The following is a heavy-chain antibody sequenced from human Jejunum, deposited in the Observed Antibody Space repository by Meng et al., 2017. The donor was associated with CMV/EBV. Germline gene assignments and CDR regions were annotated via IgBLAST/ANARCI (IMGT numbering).Heavy chain of an antibody. J-gene: IGHJ4*02. CDR3: ARGRRTIFGMVITYYFDS. Sequence: TTYDIDWVRQATGERREWMGWMKPDSGDTGYAQKFKGRVTITRNTSISTAYMEVSSLRSDDTAVYYCARGRRTIFGMVITYYFDSWGQGTLVTVSS. CDR2: MKPDSGDT. D-gene: IGHD3-3*01. CDR1: TTYD. V-gene: IGHV1-8*02.